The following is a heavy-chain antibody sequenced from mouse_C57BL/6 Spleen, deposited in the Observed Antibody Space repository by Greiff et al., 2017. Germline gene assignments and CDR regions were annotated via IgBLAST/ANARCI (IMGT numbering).Heavy chain of an antibody. CDR3: ARRCYDRDFDV. Sequence: EVKLMESGGGLVKPGGSLKLSCAASGFTFSDYGMHWVRQAPEKGLEWVAYISSGSSTIYYADTVKGRFTLSRDNAKHTLFMHMTRLRSADTAMYYCARRCYDRDFDVWGTGTTVTVSS. J-gene: IGHJ1*03. D-gene: IGHD2-12*01. CDR1: GFTFSDYG. CDR2: ISSGSSTI. V-gene: IGHV5-17*01.